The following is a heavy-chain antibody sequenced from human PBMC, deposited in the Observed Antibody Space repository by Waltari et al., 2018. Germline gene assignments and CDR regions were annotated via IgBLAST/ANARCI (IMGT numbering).Heavy chain of an antibody. Sequence: QEQQEQSGAELQKPAPSMKVSCGAYGYTLTAYNIHWVRQAPGQALGRMGWMNPKTGDTHYAHTFQGRVSMTTDTSINTAYMELPRFKSDDTALYCCAKAHWFNRPDGHFQHWGQGSLVTVSS. V-gene: IGHV1-2*07. CDR2: MNPKTGDT. J-gene: IGHJ1*01. CDR3: AKAHWFNRPDGHFQH. CDR1: GYTLTAYN. D-gene: IGHD3-9*01.